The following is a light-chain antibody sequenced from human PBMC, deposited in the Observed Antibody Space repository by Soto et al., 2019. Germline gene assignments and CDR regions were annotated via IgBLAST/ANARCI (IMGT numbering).Light chain of an antibody. CDR3: QSYDSSLSAYV. CDR2: NNN. Sequence: QSALTQPPSVSGAPGQRVTISCTGGSSNIGAGFEVHWYQQLPRTAPKLLIYNNNNRPSGVPDRFSVARSATSASLAITGLQAADEADYYCQSYDSSLSAYVFGTGTKLTVL. J-gene: IGLJ1*01. V-gene: IGLV1-40*01. CDR1: SSNIGAGFE.